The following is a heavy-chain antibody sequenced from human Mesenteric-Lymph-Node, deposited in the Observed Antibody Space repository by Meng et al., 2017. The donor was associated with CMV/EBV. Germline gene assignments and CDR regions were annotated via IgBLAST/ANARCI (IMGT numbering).Heavy chain of an antibody. CDR3: ARALEYSSSWFDY. CDR1: GGTFRTYV. CDR2: INPSGGST. D-gene: IGHD6-13*01. Sequence: KASGGTFRTYVFSWVRQAPGQGLEWMGIINPSGGSTSYAQKFRGRVTMTRDTSTSTVYMELSSLRSEDTAVYYCARALEYSSSWFDYWGQGTLVTVSS. V-gene: IGHV1-46*01. J-gene: IGHJ4*02.